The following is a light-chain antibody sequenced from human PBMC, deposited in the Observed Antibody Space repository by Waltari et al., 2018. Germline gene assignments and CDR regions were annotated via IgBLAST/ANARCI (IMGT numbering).Light chain of an antibody. Sequence: DIVMTQSPDSLAVSLGERATINCKSSQSVLYSSNNTNYLAWYQQKPGQPPKLLIYWASTRESGVHDRFSGSGSGTDFTLSISSLQAEDVAVYYCQQYYSTPRTFGQGTKVEIK. J-gene: IGKJ1*01. V-gene: IGKV4-1*01. CDR3: QQYYSTPRT. CDR2: WAS. CDR1: QSVLYSSNNTNY.